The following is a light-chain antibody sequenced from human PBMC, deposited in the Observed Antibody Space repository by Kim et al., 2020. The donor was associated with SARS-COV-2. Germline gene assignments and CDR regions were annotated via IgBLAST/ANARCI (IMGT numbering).Light chain of an antibody. CDR3: QHYSYWPYT. V-gene: IGKV3D-15*01. J-gene: IGKJ2*01. CDR1: EDVGSD. Sequence: VMTQSPATLSVSPGESATLACRASEDVGSDLAWYQHKPGQPPRLLLHGASFRAAGIPARFRGSGSGTGFTLTISSLQAEDLAVYYCQHYSYWPYTFGQGTKLEI. CDR2: GAS.